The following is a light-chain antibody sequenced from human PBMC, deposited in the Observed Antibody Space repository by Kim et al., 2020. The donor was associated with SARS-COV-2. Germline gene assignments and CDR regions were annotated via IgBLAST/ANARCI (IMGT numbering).Light chain of an antibody. CDR3: QSYDSSLSGV. CDR2: GNS. J-gene: IGLJ3*02. V-gene: IGLV1-40*01. Sequence: QSVLTQPPSVSGAPGQRVTISCTGSSSNIGAGYDVHWYQQLPGTAPKLLIYGNSNRPSGVPDRFSGSKSGTSASLAFTGLQAEDEADYYCQSYDSSLSGVFGGGTQLTVL. CDR1: SSNIGAGYD.